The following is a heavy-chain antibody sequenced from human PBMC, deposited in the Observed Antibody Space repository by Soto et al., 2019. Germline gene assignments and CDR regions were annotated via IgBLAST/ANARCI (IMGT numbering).Heavy chain of an antibody. D-gene: IGHD1-26*01. Sequence: PGGSLRLSCAASGFTFTNNAMTWVRQAPGKGLEWVSTVSANGGRTYYADSVKGRFTISKDNSRNTVYLQMVSLRAGDTAIYYCARDQNQGAWDYWGRGTLVTVSS. J-gene: IGHJ4*02. CDR1: GFTFTNNA. CDR2: VSANGGRT. CDR3: ARDQNQGAWDY. V-gene: IGHV3-23*01.